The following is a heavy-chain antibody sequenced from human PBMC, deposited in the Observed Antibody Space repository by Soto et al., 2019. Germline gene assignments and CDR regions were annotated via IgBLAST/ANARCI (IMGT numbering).Heavy chain of an antibody. Sequence: GESLKISCKASGYRFSSQWIGWVRQMPGKGLEWMGIIYPGDSDTRYSQSFQGQATISADQSISTAYLQWSSLKASDTAMYYCARTNYYSNYFDYWGLGTLVTVSS. CDR3: ARTNYYSNYFDY. CDR1: GYRFSSQW. D-gene: IGHD3-10*01. J-gene: IGHJ4*02. V-gene: IGHV5-51*01. CDR2: IYPGDSDT.